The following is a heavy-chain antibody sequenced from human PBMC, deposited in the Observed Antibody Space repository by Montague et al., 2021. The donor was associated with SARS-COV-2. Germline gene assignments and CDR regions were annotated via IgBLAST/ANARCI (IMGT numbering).Heavy chain of an antibody. D-gene: IGHD1-26*01. Sequence: PAVVKPTQTLTLTCTFSGFSLSTSGMCVSWIRQPPGKALEWLALIDWDDDKYYSTSLKTRLTISKDTSKNQVVLTMTNMDPVDTATYYCARIWGATRGDAFDIWGQGTMVTVSS. J-gene: IGHJ3*02. CDR1: GFSLSTSGMC. V-gene: IGHV2-70*01. CDR3: ARIWGATRGDAFDI. CDR2: IDWDDDK.